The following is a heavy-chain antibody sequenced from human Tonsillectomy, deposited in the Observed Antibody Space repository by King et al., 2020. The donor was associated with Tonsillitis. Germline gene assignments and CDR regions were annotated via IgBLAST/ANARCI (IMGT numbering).Heavy chain of an antibody. CDR1: GGSISSSNW. CDR2: IYHSGGT. J-gene: IGHJ3*02. V-gene: IGHV4-4*02. Sequence: PLPASVPGLVTPSGPLSLTCAVSGGSISSSNWWSWGRQPPGKGLEWIGEIYHSGGTNYNPSLKSRVTITVDKSKNPFSLKLSSVTAADTAVYYWAKKSRRGGDGDGVVQPQEAVDSGGQGTMVTV. CDR3: AKKSRRGGDGDGVVQPQEAVDS. D-gene: IGHD5-24*01.